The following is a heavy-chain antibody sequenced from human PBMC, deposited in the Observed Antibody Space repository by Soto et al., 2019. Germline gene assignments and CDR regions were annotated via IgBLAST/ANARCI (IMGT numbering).Heavy chain of an antibody. J-gene: IGHJ5*02. D-gene: IGHD2-15*01. CDR3: ARDHWSGGRPNWFDP. CDR2: IYYSGST. Sequence: PSETLPLTCTVSGGSISSYYWSWIRQPPGKGLEWIGYIYYSGSTNYNPSLKSRVTISVDTSKNQFSLKLSSVTAADTAVYYCARDHWSGGRPNWFDPWGQGTLVTVSS. V-gene: IGHV4-59*01. CDR1: GGSISSYY.